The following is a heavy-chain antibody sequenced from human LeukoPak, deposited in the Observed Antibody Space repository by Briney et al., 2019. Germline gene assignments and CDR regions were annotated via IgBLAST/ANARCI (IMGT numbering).Heavy chain of an antibody. V-gene: IGHV1-2*02. J-gene: IGHJ4*02. CDR1: GYTFTSYA. Sequence: GASVKVSCKASGYTFTSYAMNWVRQAPGQGLEWMGWINPNSGGTNYAQKFQGRVTMTRDTSISTAYMELRRLRSDDTAVYYCARDSGERGSGSYLIAYWGQGTLVTVSS. CDR2: INPNSGGT. D-gene: IGHD3-10*01. CDR3: ARDSGERGSGSYLIAY.